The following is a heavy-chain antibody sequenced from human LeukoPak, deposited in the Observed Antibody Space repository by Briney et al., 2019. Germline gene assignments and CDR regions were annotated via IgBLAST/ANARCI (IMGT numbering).Heavy chain of an antibody. CDR3: ARHADIVSPFDD. CDR2: IYYSGST. CDR1: GGSLSSSSYY. V-gene: IGHV4-39*01. D-gene: IGHD5-12*01. Sequence: PSETLSLTRTVSGGSLSSSSYYWGWIRQPPGKGREWIASIYYSGSTYYNPSLKSRVTISVDTSKKQFSLKLSPGTAADTAVYYCARHADIVSPFDDWGQGTLVTVSS. J-gene: IGHJ4*02.